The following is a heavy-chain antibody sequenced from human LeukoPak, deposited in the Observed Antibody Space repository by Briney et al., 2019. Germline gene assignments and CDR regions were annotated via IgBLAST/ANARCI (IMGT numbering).Heavy chain of an antibody. CDR1: GGSISSYY. CDR3: ARGVVIAPQTFDY. CDR2: IYYSGST. V-gene: IGHV4-59*01. Sequence: SETLSLTCTVSGGSISSYYWSWIRQPPGQGLEWIGYIYYSGSTNYNPSLKSRVTISVDMSKNQFSLKLSSVTAADTAVYYCARGVVIAPQTFDYWGQRTLVTVSS. D-gene: IGHD2-21*01. J-gene: IGHJ4*02.